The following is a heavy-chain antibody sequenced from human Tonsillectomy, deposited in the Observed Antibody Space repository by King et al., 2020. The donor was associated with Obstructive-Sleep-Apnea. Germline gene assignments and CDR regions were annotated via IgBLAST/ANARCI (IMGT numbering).Heavy chain of an antibody. J-gene: IGHJ4*02. CDR3: ARDEGYSGYDFIDY. Sequence: VQLVESGGGVVQPGKSLRLSCAASGFSFSSYAMHWVRQAPGKGLEWVALISYDGRNKKYADSVKGRFTISRANSRNTLYFQMNSLRPEDTAVYYCARDEGYSGYDFIDYWGQGTLVTVSS. D-gene: IGHD5-12*01. CDR1: GFSFSSYA. CDR2: ISYDGRNK. V-gene: IGHV3-30*14.